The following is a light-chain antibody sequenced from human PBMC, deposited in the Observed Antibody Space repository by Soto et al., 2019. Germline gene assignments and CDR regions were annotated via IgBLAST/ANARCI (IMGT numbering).Light chain of an antibody. CDR1: QSVNSNY. CDR2: GAS. CDR3: QQYGGSPLVT. J-gene: IGKJ4*01. V-gene: IGKV3-20*01. Sequence: EVVLTQSPGTLSLSPGERATLSCRASQSVNSNYLAWYQQKPGQAPRLLISGASSRATGIPDRFSGSGSGRDFTLTISRLEPEDFPVYYCQQYGGSPLVTFGGGTKVELK.